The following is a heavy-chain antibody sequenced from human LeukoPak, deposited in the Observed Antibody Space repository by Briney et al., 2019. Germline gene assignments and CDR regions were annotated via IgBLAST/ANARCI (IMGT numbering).Heavy chain of an antibody. CDR2: IKEDGSQK. D-gene: IGHD5-18*01. J-gene: IGHJ4*02. V-gene: IGHV3-7*05. Sequence: GGSLRLSCAASGFTFSTYWMSWVRQAPGKGLEWVANIKEDGSQKYYVDSVKGRFTISRDNAKNSQYLHMNSLRAEDTAVYYCARLPLTARRHFDYWGQGTLVTVSS. CDR3: ARLPLTARRHFDY. CDR1: GFTFSTYW.